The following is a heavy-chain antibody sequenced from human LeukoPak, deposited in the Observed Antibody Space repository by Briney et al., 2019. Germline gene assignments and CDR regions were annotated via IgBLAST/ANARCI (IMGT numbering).Heavy chain of an antibody. CDR3: ACIPGIAVAGSAPYYYYGMDV. D-gene: IGHD6-19*01. J-gene: IGHJ6*02. CDR2: INHSGST. CDR1: GGSFSGYY. V-gene: IGHV4-34*01. Sequence: SETLSLTCAVYGGSFSGYYWSWIRQPPGKGLEWIGEINHSGSTNYNPSLKSRVTISVDTSKNQFSLKLSSVTAADTAVYYCACIPGIAVAGSAPYYYYGMDVWGQGTTVTVSS.